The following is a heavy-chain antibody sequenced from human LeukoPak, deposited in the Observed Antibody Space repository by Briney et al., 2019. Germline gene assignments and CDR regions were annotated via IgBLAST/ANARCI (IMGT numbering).Heavy chain of an antibody. D-gene: IGHD3-3*01. CDR2: ITDSGGTT. J-gene: IGHJ4*02. V-gene: IGHV3-23*01. CDR1: GFTFSSYS. Sequence: GGSLRLSCAASGFTFSSYSMIWVRQAPGKGLEWVSIITDSGGTTFYAHYLRGRFTISRDNFKDTVYLQMNSLRAEDTGICYCATNTGLNYDFWSGLGWYFDYWAQEPLVTVSS. CDR3: ATNTGLNYDFWSGLGWYFDY.